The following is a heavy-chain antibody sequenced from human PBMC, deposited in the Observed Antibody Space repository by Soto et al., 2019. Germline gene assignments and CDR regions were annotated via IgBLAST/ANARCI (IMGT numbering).Heavy chain of an antibody. J-gene: IGHJ6*03. CDR1: GYTFTSYD. Sequence: ASVKVSCKASGYTFTSYDINWVRQATGQGLEWMGWMNPNSGNTGYAQKFQGRVTMTRHTSISTAYMELSSLRSEDTAVYYCARVVVAATLDYYYYYYMDVWGKGTTVTVSS. D-gene: IGHD2-15*01. CDR3: ARVVVAATLDYYYYYYMDV. CDR2: MNPNSGNT. V-gene: IGHV1-8*02.